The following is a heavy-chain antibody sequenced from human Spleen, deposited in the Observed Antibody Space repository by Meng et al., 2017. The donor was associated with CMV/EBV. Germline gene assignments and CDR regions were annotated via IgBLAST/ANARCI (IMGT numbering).Heavy chain of an antibody. D-gene: IGHD1/OR15-1a*01. V-gene: IGHV4-59*12. CDR3: ARAGGTGTGFH. CDR1: GGSISGYF. Sequence: SETLSLTCTVSGGSISGYFWTWIRQSPGKGLEWIGYIHNSGSTNYNPSLKSRVTISVDTSKNQFSLKLSSVTAADTAVYYCARAGGTGTGFHWGQGTLVTVSS. CDR2: IHNSGST. J-gene: IGHJ4*02.